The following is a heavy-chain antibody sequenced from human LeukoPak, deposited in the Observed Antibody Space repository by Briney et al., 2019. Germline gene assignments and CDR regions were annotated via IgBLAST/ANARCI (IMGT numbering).Heavy chain of an antibody. V-gene: IGHV1-69*13. Sequence: ASVKVSCKASGGTFSSYAISWVRQAPGQGLEWMGGIIPIFGTANYAQKFQGRVTITADESTSTAYMELSSLRSEDTAVYYCASRTRTYDYAPYYYYMDVWGKGTTVTVSS. CDR2: IIPIFGTA. J-gene: IGHJ6*03. CDR1: GGTFSSYA. CDR3: ASRTRTYDYAPYYYYMDV. D-gene: IGHD3-16*01.